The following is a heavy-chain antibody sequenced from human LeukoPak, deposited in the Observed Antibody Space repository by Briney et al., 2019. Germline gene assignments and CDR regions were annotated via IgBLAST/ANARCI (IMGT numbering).Heavy chain of an antibody. CDR1: GFIVSSNY. CDR2: IYSGGST. CDR3: ARELHSSGYPYFDY. Sequence: PGGSLRLSCAASGFIVSSNYMSWVRQAPGKGLEWVSVIYSGGSTYYADSVKGRFTISRDNSKNALYLQMNSLRAEDTAVYYCARELHSSGYPYFDYWGQGTLVTVSS. D-gene: IGHD3-22*01. J-gene: IGHJ4*02. V-gene: IGHV3-66*01.